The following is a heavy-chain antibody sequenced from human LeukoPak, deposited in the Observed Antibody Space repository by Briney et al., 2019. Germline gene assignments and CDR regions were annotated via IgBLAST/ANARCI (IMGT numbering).Heavy chain of an antibody. J-gene: IGHJ6*02. CDR2: INYSGST. D-gene: IGHD1-26*01. Sequence: GSLRLSCAASGFTFSTYAMSWIRQPPGKGLEWIGEINYSGSTNYNPSLKSRVTISVDTSKNQFSLKLSSVTAADTAVYYCARGPDPGKVGAAIYYYYGMDVWGQGTTVTVSS. V-gene: IGHV4-34*01. CDR3: ARGPDPGKVGAAIYYYYGMDV. CDR1: GFTFSTYA.